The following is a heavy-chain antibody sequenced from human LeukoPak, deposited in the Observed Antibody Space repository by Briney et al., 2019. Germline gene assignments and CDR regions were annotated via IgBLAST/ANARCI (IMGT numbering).Heavy chain of an antibody. D-gene: IGHD6-13*01. CDR1: GYTFTSYG. CDR2: ISAYNGNT. J-gene: IGHJ4*02. CDR3: ARALAAAGTFYGLYYFDY. V-gene: IGHV1-18*01. Sequence: ASVKVSCKASGYTFTSYGISWVRQAPGQGLEWMGWISAYNGNTNYAQKLQGRVTMTTDTSTSTAYMELSSLRSEDTAVYYCARALAAAGTFYGLYYFDYWGQGTLVTVSS.